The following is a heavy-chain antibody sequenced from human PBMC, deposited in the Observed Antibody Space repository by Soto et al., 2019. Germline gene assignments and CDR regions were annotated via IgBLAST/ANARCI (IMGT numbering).Heavy chain of an antibody. J-gene: IGHJ4*02. CDR3: ARDKITGLFDY. Sequence: AESLSLTSAVYGASFSGYYRSWIRQPPGTGLEWIGEINRSGSTNYNPSLKSRVTISVDTAKNQFSPKLTSVTAADTAVYYCARDKITGLFDYWGQGTLVTVS. V-gene: IGHV4-34*01. CDR1: GASFSGYY. D-gene: IGHD2-8*02. CDR2: INRSGST.